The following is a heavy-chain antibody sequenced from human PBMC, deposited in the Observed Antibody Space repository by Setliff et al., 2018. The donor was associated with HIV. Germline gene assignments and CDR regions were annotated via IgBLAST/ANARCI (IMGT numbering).Heavy chain of an antibody. CDR1: GASIPSSSHY. CDR2: IFSSGST. Sequence: SETLSLTCTVSGASIPSSSHYWGWIRQPPGKGLQWIGTIFSSGSTYYDPSLKSRVTISIDSTKNQISLKLNFVTAADTAVYYCARHADIVAPFDFRGQGTLVTVSS. J-gene: IGHJ4*02. CDR3: ARHADIVAPFDF. V-gene: IGHV4-39*01. D-gene: IGHD5-12*01.